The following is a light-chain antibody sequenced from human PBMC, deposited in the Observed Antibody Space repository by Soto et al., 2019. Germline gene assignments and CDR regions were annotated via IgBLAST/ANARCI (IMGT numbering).Light chain of an antibody. CDR3: QQRSNWPLLT. CDR1: QSVSSSY. J-gene: IGKJ4*01. Sequence: EIVLTQSPGTLSLSPGERDTLSCRASQSVSSSYLAWYQQKPGQAPRLLIFSASSRATGIPARFSGSGSGTDFTLTISSLEPEDFAVYYCQQRSNWPLLTFGGGTRVEIK. CDR2: SAS. V-gene: IGKV3D-20*02.